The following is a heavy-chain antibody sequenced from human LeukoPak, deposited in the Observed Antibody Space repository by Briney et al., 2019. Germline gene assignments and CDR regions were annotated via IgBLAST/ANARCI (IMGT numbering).Heavy chain of an antibody. D-gene: IGHD5-18*01. CDR3: ARRRADSYVDY. J-gene: IGHJ4*02. Sequence: PSETLSLTCAVYGGSFSGYYWSWIRQPPGKGLEWIGEINHSGSTNYNPSLKSRVTISVDTSKNQFSLKLSSVTAADTAVYYCARRRADSYVDYWGQGTLVTVSS. CDR2: INHSGST. V-gene: IGHV4-34*01. CDR1: GGSFSGYY.